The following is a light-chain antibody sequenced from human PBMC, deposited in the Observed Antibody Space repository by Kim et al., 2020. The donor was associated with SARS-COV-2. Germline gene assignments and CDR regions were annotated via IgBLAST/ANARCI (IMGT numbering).Light chain of an antibody. Sequence: DIQMTQSPSSLSASVGDRVTITCRATQDIKHYLAWYQQKPGKVPNLVIYDASGSGVGSRFSGTGSGTDFTLIIRNLQPEDVATYYCQQYDTVPWTFDPGTKVDIK. V-gene: IGKV1-27*01. J-gene: IGKJ1*01. CDR2: DAS. CDR3: QQYDTVPWT. CDR1: QDIKHY.